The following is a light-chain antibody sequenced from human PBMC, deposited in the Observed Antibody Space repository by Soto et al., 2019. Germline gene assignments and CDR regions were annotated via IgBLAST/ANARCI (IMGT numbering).Light chain of an antibody. J-gene: IGKJ4*01. CDR3: QQYGSSPFT. Sequence: EIVLTQSPGTLSLSPGERATLSCRASQSVTSSYLAWYQQKPGQAPRLVIYGASRRATGIPDRFSGSGSGTDFTLSISRLEPEDFAAYYCQQYGSSPFTFVGGTKVEIK. CDR2: GAS. CDR1: QSVTSSY. V-gene: IGKV3-20*01.